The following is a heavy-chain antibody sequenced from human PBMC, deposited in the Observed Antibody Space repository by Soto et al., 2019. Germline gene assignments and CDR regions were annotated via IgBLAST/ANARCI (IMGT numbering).Heavy chain of an antibody. V-gene: IGHV1-46*01. CDR2: INPFYGET. CDR1: GYTFSSYH. Sequence: GASVKVSCKASGYTFSSYHMHWVRQAPGQGLEWMGVINPFYGETRYAQKFQGRVTMTRDTSTSTVYMELSSLRSEDTAVYYRARARGISFGYNYFDHWGQGTLVTVSS. CDR3: ARARGISFGYNYFDH. D-gene: IGHD5-18*01. J-gene: IGHJ5*02.